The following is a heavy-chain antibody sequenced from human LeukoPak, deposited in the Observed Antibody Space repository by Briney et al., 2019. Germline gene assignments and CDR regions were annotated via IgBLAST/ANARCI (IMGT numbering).Heavy chain of an antibody. CDR2: IYYSGSS. CDR3: ARVSHDILTSYYAIDY. J-gene: IGHJ4*02. D-gene: IGHD3-9*01. V-gene: IGHV4-30-4*01. Sequence: SQTLSLTCTVSGGSISSGDYYWSWIRQPPGKGLEWIGYIYYSGSSYYNPSLKSRVTISVDTSKNQFSLKLSSVTAADTAVYYCARVSHDILTSYYAIDYWGQGTLVTVSS. CDR1: GGSISSGDYY.